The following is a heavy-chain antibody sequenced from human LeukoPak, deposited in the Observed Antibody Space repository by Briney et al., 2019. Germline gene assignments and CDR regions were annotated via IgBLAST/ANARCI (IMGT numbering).Heavy chain of an antibody. J-gene: IGHJ4*02. CDR1: GYTFIDYY. V-gene: IGHV1-2*06. CDR3: ATLGEDNTDTPFDY. D-gene: IGHD3-16*01. Sequence: ASVTVSFKTSGYTFIDYYIHWIRQAPGQGLEWMGRINPTTGGTDFAQKFQGKVSMTRDTSISTAYMELSRLGSDDTAVYYCATLGEDNTDTPFDYWGQGTLVTVSS. CDR2: INPTTGGT.